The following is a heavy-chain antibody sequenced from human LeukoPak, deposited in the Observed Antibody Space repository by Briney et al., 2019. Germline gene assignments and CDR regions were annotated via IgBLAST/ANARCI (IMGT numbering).Heavy chain of an antibody. Sequence: SETLSLTCTVSGGSISSYYWSWIRQPPGKGLEWIGYIYYSGSTNYNPSLKSRVTISVDTSKNQFSLKLSSVTAADTAVYYCARRLRWSNLDAFDIWGQGTMVTVSS. D-gene: IGHD4-23*01. V-gene: IGHV4-59*01. CDR2: IYYSGST. CDR3: ARRLRWSNLDAFDI. J-gene: IGHJ3*02. CDR1: GGSISSYY.